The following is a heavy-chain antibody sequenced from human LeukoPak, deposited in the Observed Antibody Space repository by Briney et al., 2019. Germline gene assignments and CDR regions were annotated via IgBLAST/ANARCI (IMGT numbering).Heavy chain of an antibody. V-gene: IGHV4-4*02. D-gene: IGHD1-26*01. CDR2: IYHSGST. CDR1: GGSISSSNW. Sequence: SETLSLTCAVSGGSISSSNWWSWVRQPPGKGLEWIGEIYHSGSTNYNPSLKSRVTISVDKSKNQFSLKLSSVTAADTAVYYCATGTSGSYYEDAFDIWGQGTMVTVSS. J-gene: IGHJ3*02. CDR3: ATGTSGSYYEDAFDI.